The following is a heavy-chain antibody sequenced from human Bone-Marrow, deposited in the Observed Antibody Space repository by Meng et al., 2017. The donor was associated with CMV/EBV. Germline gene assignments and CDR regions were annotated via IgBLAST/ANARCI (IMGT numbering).Heavy chain of an antibody. CDR1: GFTFSSYC. J-gene: IGHJ4*02. CDR2: INGDGSSK. CDR3: ARYVVVGSVWLGY. D-gene: IGHD2-15*01. V-gene: IGHV3-74*01. Sequence: GESLKISCAASGFTFSSYCMHWVRQAPGKGLVWVSRINGDGSSKSYADSVKGRFTISRDNGKNTLYLQMNSLRAEDNAVYYCARYVVVGSVWLGYWGQGTLVTVSS.